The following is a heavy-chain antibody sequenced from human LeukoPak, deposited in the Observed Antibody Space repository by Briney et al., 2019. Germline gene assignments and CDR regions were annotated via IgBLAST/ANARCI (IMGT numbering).Heavy chain of an antibody. CDR3: ARHRIAAADDAFEI. Sequence: SETLSLTCTVSIRFISSSSDYCAWIRQPPGKGLEWIGTIYYSGSTYYNPSLKSRVTISVDTSKNLFSLKLSSVTAADTAVYYCARHRIAAADDAFEIWGQGTRVTVSS. CDR2: IYYSGST. CDR1: IRFISSSSDY. V-gene: IGHV4-39*01. D-gene: IGHD6-13*01. J-gene: IGHJ3*02.